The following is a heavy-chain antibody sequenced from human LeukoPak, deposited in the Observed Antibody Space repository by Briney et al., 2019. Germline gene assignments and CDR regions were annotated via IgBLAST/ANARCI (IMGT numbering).Heavy chain of an antibody. CDR2: IIPILGIA. CDR1: GGTFSSYA. CDR3: AREGVIEGCPDY. J-gene: IGHJ4*02. V-gene: IGHV1-69*04. Sequence: ASVKVSCKASGGTFSSYAISWVRQAPGQGLEWMGRIIPILGIANYAQKFQGRVTITADKSTSTAYMELSSLRSEDTAVYYCAREGVIEGCPDYWGQGTLVTVSS. D-gene: IGHD2-21*01.